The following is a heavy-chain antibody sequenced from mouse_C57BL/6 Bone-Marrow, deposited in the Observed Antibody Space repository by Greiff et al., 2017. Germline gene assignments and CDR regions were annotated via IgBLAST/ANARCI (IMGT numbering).Heavy chain of an antibody. D-gene: IGHD2-3*01. V-gene: IGHV1-59*01. CDR2: IDPSDSYT. CDR1: GYTFTSYW. Sequence: QVQLQQPGAELVRPGTSVKLSCKASGYTFTSYWMHWVKQRPGQGLEWIGVIDPSDSYTNYNQKFKGKATLTVDTSSSTAYMQLSSLTSEDSAVYYCARVTDGYYNGYAMDYWGQGTSVTVSS. CDR3: ARVTDGYYNGYAMDY. J-gene: IGHJ4*01.